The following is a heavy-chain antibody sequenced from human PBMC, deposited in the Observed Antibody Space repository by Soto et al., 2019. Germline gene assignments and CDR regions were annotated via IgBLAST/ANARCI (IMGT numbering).Heavy chain of an antibody. CDR3: AREGGWFGEFSTYYYYYGMDV. CDR2: IYYSGST. CDR1: GGSISSYY. Sequence: SETLSLTCTVSGGSISSYYWSWIRQPPGKGLEWIGYIYYSGSTNYNPSLKSRVTISVDTSKNQFSLKLSSVTAADTAVYYCAREGGWFGEFSTYYYYYGMDVWGQGTTVTVS. V-gene: IGHV4-59*01. J-gene: IGHJ6*02. D-gene: IGHD3-10*01.